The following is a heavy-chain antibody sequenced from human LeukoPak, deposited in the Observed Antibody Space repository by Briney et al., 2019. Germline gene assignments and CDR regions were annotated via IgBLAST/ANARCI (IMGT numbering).Heavy chain of an antibody. V-gene: IGHV1-2*02. Sequence: ASVKVSCKASGYTFTGYYMHWVRQAPGQGLEWMGWINPNSGGTNYAQKFQGRVTMTRDTSISTAYMELSRLRSDDTAVYYCARGHYGSGTLIDHWGQGTLVTVSS. CDR1: GYTFTGYY. CDR3: ARGHYGSGTLIDH. J-gene: IGHJ4*02. CDR2: INPNSGGT. D-gene: IGHD3-10*01.